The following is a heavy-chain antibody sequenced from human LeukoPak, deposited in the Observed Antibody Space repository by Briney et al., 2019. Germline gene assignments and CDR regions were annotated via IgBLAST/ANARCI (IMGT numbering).Heavy chain of an antibody. CDR1: GFTFSIYD. V-gene: IGHV3-21*01. J-gene: IGHJ4*02. CDR3: AREGVVATFYYFDY. CDR2: ISSSSSYI. Sequence: GGSLRLSCAASGFTFSIYDMTWVRQAPGKGLEWVSSISSSSSYIYYADSVKGRFTISRDNAKNSLYLQMNSLRAEDTAVYYCAREGVVATFYYFDYWGQGTLVTVSS. D-gene: IGHD5-12*01.